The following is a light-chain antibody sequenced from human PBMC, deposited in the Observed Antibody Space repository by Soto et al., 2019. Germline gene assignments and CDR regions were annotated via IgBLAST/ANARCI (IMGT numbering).Light chain of an antibody. Sequence: QSVLTQPASVSGSPGQSITISCTGTSTDIGGYNLVSWYQQHPGKPPKLIIYEASERPSGVSDRFSGSRSGNTASLTISTLQADDEADYSCCSFAGGATFIFGGGTKVTVL. CDR1: STDIGGYNL. J-gene: IGLJ2*01. CDR2: EAS. CDR3: CSFAGGATFI. V-gene: IGLV2-23*02.